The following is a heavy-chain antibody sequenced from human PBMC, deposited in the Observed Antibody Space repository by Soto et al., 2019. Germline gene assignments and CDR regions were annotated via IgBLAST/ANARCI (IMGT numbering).Heavy chain of an antibody. V-gene: IGHV1-69*02. CDR2: IIPILGIA. CDR1: GGTFSSYT. D-gene: IGHD2-2*01. CDR3: ARAGDIVVVPAAPIDNWFDP. J-gene: IGHJ5*02. Sequence: QVQLVQSGAEVKKPGSSVKVSCKASGGTFSSYTISWVRQAPGQGLEWMGRIIPILGIANYAQKFQGRVTITADKSTSTAYMELSSLRSEDTAVYYCARAGDIVVVPAAPIDNWFDPWGQGTLVTVSS.